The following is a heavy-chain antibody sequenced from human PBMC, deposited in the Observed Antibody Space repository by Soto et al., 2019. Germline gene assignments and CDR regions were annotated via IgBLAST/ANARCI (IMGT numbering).Heavy chain of an antibody. Sequence: QVQLVESGGGVVQPARSPRLSCGASGFPFSSYGMHWVRQAPRKGVEWVAVIWYDGRNKNYADSVKGRFTISRDNSKNTLYLQISSLRAEDTDVYYCASSGNWVWGQGTTVTVSS. CDR1: GFPFSSYG. D-gene: IGHD1-20*01. CDR2: IWYDGRNK. J-gene: IGHJ3*01. V-gene: IGHV3-33*01. CDR3: ASSGNWV.